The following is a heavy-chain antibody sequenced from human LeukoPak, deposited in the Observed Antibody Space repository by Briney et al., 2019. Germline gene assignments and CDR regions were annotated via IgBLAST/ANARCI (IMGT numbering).Heavy chain of an antibody. CDR1: GDSISTNHW. Sequence: PSETLSLTCVVSGDSISTNHWWSWVRQPPGKGLEWIGEVYHSGSTNYNPSLKSRVTISVDTSKNQFSLRLSSMTAADTAVYYCARDPSGYFKYWGQGTLATVSS. CDR2: VYHSGST. CDR3: ARDPSGYFKY. D-gene: IGHD3-22*01. V-gene: IGHV4-4*02. J-gene: IGHJ4*02.